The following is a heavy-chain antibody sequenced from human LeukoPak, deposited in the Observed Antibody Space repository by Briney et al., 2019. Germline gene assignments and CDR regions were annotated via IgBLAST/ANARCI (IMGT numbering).Heavy chain of an antibody. Sequence: SQTLSLICAISGDTLSSNSAAWTWHRQSPSRGLEWLVRKYYRSKWYNDYAVSVKSRITISPDTSKNQFSLQLNSVTPEDTAVYYCARATHTVTTGLDYWGRGTLVTVSS. CDR1: GDTLSSNSAA. D-gene: IGHD4-17*01. V-gene: IGHV6-1*01. CDR3: ARATHTVTTGLDY. J-gene: IGHJ4*02. CDR2: KYYRSKWYN.